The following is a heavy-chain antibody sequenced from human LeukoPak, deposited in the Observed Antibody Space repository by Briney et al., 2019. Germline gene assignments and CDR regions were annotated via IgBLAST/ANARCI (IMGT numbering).Heavy chain of an antibody. CDR3: ASCLTGYYYYFVY. Sequence: QPGGSLRLSCAASGFTFSSYWMSWVRQAPGKGLEWVANIKQDGSEKYYVDSVKGRFTISRDNAKNSLYLQMNSLRAEDTAVYYCASCLTGYYYYFVYWGQGTLVTVSS. V-gene: IGHV3-7*03. D-gene: IGHD3-9*01. J-gene: IGHJ4*02. CDR1: GFTFSSYW. CDR2: IKQDGSEK.